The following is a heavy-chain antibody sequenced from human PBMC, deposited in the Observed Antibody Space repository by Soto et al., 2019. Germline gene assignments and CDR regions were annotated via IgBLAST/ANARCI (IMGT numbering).Heavy chain of an antibody. Sequence: QVQLQESGPGLVKPSQTLSLTCTVSGGSISSGAYYWSWIRQHPGKGLEWIGYIYYSGSTYYNPSLKSRVTISIDTSKNQFSLKLSSVTAADTAVYYCAREGHVDQTRPLGYWGQGTLVTVSS. D-gene: IGHD1-1*01. J-gene: IGHJ4*02. CDR2: IYYSGST. CDR3: AREGHVDQTRPLGY. V-gene: IGHV4-31*03. CDR1: GGSISSGAYY.